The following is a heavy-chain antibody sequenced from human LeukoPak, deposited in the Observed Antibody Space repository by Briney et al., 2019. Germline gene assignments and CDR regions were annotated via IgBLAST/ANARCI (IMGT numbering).Heavy chain of an antibody. J-gene: IGHJ6*02. V-gene: IGHV3-33*01. Sequence: PGGSLRLACAACGFTFSSYGTHWVRQAPGKGLEWVAVIWYDGSNKYYADSLKGRFTISRDNSKNTLYLQMNSLRAEDTAVYYCARELGIGCSGGSCYSSYYYYGMDVWGQGTTVTVSS. D-gene: IGHD2-15*01. CDR1: GFTFSSYG. CDR2: IWYDGSNK. CDR3: ARELGIGCSGGSCYSSYYYYGMDV.